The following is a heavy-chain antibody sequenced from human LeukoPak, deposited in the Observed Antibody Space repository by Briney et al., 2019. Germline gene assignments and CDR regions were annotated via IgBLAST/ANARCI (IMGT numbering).Heavy chain of an antibody. CDR2: ISYDGSYK. CDR3: AKDRYSGLNTIDY. CDR1: EFTFSTYG. Sequence: PGGSLRLSCAASEFTFSTYGMHWGRQAPGKGLEWVAVISYDGSYKFYADSVKGRFTISRDNSKSTLYLQMNSLRAEDTAVYYCAKDRYSGLNTIDYWGQGTLVTVFS. V-gene: IGHV3-30*18. J-gene: IGHJ4*02. D-gene: IGHD6-13*01.